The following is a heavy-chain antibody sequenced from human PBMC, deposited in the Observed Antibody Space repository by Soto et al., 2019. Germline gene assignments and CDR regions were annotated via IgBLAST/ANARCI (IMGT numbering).Heavy chain of an antibody. Sequence: QVQLVEAGGGVVQPGRSLRLSCAASRFTFSSYGMHWVRQAPGKGLEWVAVIWYDGSNKYYADSVKGRFTISRDNSKNTLYLQMNSLRAEDTAVYYCARDAGRYYFDYWGQGTLVTVSS. CDR1: RFTFSSYG. CDR2: IWYDGSNK. D-gene: IGHD4-17*01. CDR3: ARDAGRYYFDY. V-gene: IGHV3-33*01. J-gene: IGHJ4*02.